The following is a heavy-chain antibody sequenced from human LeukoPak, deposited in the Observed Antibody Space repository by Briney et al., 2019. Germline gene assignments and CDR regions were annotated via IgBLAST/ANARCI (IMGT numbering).Heavy chain of an antibody. D-gene: IGHD3-22*01. V-gene: IGHV3-48*04. CDR2: ISSSGSTI. CDR1: GFTFSSYW. CDR3: ARDLGGGYPTDAFDI. J-gene: IGHJ3*02. Sequence: GGSLRLSCAASGFTFSSYWMHWVRQAPGQGLEWVSYISSSGSTIYYADSVKGRFTISRDNAKNSLYLQMNSLRAEDAAVYYCARDLGGGYPTDAFDIWGQGTMVTVSS.